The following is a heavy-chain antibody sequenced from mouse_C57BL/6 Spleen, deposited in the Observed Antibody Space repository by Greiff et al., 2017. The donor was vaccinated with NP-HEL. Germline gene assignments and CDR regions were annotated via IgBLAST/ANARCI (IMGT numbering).Heavy chain of an antibody. CDR1: GYAFSSSW. D-gene: IGHD2-1*01. CDR3: ARDCNPYYFDY. V-gene: IGHV1-82*01. CDR2: IYPGDGDT. Sequence: QVQLQQSGPELVKPGASVKISCKASGYAFSSSWMNWVKQRPGKGLEWIGRIYPGDGDTNYNGKFKGKATLTADKSSSTAYMQLSSLTSEDSAVYFCARDCNPYYFDYWGQGTTLTVSS. J-gene: IGHJ2*01.